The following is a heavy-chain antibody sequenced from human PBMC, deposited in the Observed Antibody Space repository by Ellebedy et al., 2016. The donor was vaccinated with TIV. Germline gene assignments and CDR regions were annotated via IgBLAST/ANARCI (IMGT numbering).Heavy chain of an antibody. V-gene: IGHV3-30*18. J-gene: IGHJ3*01. D-gene: IGHD3-10*01. Sequence: GESLKISXAASGLSFSNYGMLWVRQAPGKGLEWVAVIPYDGGDKKYSDSVKGRFTISRDNSKNMLHLQMNSLRVEDTAVYYCAKVLWFGELFRYDAFDVWGHGTMVTVSS. CDR2: IPYDGGDK. CDR1: GLSFSNYG. CDR3: AKVLWFGELFRYDAFDV.